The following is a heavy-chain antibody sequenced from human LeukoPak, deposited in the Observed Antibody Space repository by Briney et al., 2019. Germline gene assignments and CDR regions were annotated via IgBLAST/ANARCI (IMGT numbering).Heavy chain of an antibody. Sequence: ASVKVSCKASGYTFTSYGISWVRQPPGQGLEWMGWISAYNGNTNYAQKLQGRVTMTTDTSTSTAYMELRSLRSDDTAVYYCARDYVAAEDYYYYYMDVWGKGTTVTVSS. V-gene: IGHV1-18*01. CDR1: GYTFTSYG. D-gene: IGHD6-13*01. J-gene: IGHJ6*03. CDR2: ISAYNGNT. CDR3: ARDYVAAEDYYYYYMDV.